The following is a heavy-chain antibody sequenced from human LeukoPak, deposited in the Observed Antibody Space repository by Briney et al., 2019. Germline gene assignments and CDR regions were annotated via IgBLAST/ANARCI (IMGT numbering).Heavy chain of an antibody. D-gene: IGHD1-26*01. V-gene: IGHV3-21*01. CDR3: ARDLGGSHNY. CDR1: GFTFRSYA. J-gene: IGHJ4*02. Sequence: GGSLRLSCAASGFTFRSYAMNWVRQAPGKGLEWVSSISSSSSYIYYADSVKGRFTISRDNAKNSLYLQMNSLRAEDTAVYYCARDLGGSHNYWGQGTLVTVSS. CDR2: ISSSSSYI.